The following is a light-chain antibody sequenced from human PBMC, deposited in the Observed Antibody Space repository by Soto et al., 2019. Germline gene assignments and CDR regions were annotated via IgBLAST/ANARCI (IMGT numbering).Light chain of an antibody. J-gene: IGKJ4*01. CDR1: QSVSSN. CDR3: QQYKNWPLT. Sequence: EIVMTQSPATLSVSPGERATLSCRASQSVSSNLGWYQQKPGQAPRLLIYGASTRATGIPARFSGSGFGTEFTLTISSLQSEDFAVYYCQQYKNWPLTFGGGTKVEIK. CDR2: GAS. V-gene: IGKV3-15*01.